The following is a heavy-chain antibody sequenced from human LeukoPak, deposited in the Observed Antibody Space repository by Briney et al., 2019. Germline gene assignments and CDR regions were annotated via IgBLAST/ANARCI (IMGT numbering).Heavy chain of an antibody. CDR1: GYTFTGYY. V-gene: IGHV1-2*02. Sequence: GASVKVSCKASGYTFTGYYMHWVRQAPGQGLEWMGWINPNSGGTNYAQKFQGRVTMTRDTSISTAYMELSRLRSDDTAVYYCGRDGGLGGYCSGGSWYDYGAEGTLAT. J-gene: IGHJ4*02. D-gene: IGHD2-15*01. CDR3: GRDGGLGGYCSGGSWYDY. CDR2: INPNSGGT.